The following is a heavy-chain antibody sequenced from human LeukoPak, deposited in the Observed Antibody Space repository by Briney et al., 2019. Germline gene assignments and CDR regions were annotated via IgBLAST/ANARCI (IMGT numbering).Heavy chain of an antibody. CDR2: IYSGGST. CDR1: GFTVSSNY. D-gene: IGHD3-3*01. Sequence: TGGSLRLSCAASGFTVSSNYMSWVRQAPGKGLEWVSVIYSGGSTYYADSVKGRFTISRDNSKNTLYLQMNSLRAEDTAAYYCAREYYDFWSGYFTRSYYYGMDVWGQGTTVTVSS. CDR3: AREYYDFWSGYFTRSYYYGMDV. V-gene: IGHV3-66*01. J-gene: IGHJ6*02.